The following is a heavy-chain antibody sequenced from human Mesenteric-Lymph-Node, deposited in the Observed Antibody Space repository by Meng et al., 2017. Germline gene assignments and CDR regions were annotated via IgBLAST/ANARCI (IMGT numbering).Heavy chain of an antibody. D-gene: IGHD1-26*01. Sequence: ASVKVSCKASGYTFTSYDINWVRQATGQGLEWVGRINPNSGDTNYAQKFQGRVTMTRDTSISTAYMELSRLRGDDTAVYFCARGGYSGSYYVDYWGQGTLVTVSS. CDR1: GYTFTSYD. J-gene: IGHJ4*02. CDR3: ARGGYSGSYYVDY. V-gene: IGHV1-2*06. CDR2: INPNSGDT.